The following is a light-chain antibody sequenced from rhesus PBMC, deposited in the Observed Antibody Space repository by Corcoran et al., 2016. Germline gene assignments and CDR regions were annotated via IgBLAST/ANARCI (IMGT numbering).Light chain of an antibody. V-gene: IGLV2-13*02. J-gene: IGLJ1*01. CDR1: ISDIGSYNS. CDR2: EIT. CDR3: GSYASSSAFI. Sequence: QAALTKSTSVTGSSGQSVTISCTWTISDIGSYNSVAWYQQHPGKAPKLMIYEITKRPSGVSDRFSGSKSGNTASLTISGLQAEDEADYYCGSYASSSAFIFGAGTRLTVL.